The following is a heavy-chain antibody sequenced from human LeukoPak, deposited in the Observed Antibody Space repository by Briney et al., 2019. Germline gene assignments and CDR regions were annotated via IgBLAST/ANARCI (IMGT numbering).Heavy chain of an antibody. CDR3: ARGRWESIVGATDLGY. J-gene: IGHJ4*02. Sequence: GGSLRLSCAASGFTFSDYYMSWIRQAPGKGLEWVSYISSSGSTIYYADSVKGRFTISRDNAKNSLYLQMNSLRAEDTAVYYCARGRWESIVGATDLGYWGQGTLVTVSS. CDR2: ISSSGSTI. D-gene: IGHD1-26*01. CDR1: GFTFSDYY. V-gene: IGHV3-11*01.